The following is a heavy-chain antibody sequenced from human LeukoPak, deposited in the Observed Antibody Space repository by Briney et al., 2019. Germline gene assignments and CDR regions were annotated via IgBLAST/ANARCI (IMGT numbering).Heavy chain of an antibody. Sequence: GESLKISCKGSGYTFSSYWIGWVRQMPGNGLEWMGIINPGDSDTRYSPSFQGQVTISADKSISTAYLQWSSLTASDTAMYYCATGVAGGFWDYWGQGTLVTVSS. CDR3: ATGVAGGFWDY. V-gene: IGHV5-51*01. CDR2: INPGDSDT. J-gene: IGHJ4*02. CDR1: GYTFSSYW. D-gene: IGHD6-19*01.